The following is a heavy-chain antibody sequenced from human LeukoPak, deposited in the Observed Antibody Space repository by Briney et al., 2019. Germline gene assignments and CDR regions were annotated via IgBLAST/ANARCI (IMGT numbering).Heavy chain of an antibody. J-gene: IGHJ4*02. Sequence: GGPLRLSCAASGFTFSDYYMSWIRQAPGKGLEWVSYISGSGSTIYYTDSVKGRFTISRDNAKNSLYLQMNSLRAEDTAVYYCARIGPYSNSWPHLDYWGQGTLVTVSS. CDR3: ARIGPYSNSWPHLDY. CDR1: GFTFSDYY. V-gene: IGHV3-11*01. D-gene: IGHD6-13*01. CDR2: ISGSGSTI.